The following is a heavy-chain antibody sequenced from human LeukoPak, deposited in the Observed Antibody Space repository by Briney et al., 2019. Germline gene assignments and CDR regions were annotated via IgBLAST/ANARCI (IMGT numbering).Heavy chain of an antibody. J-gene: IGHJ1*01. CDR2: ISGSGGST. CDR3: AKNTGIAAAGREYFQH. V-gene: IGHV3-23*01. D-gene: IGHD6-13*01. CDR1: GFTFSNAW. Sequence: GGSLRLSCAASGFTFSNAWMSWVRQAPGKGLEWVSAISGSGGSTYYADSVKGRFTISRDNSKNTLYLQMNSLRAEDTAVYYCAKNTGIAAAGREYFQHWGQGTLVTVSS.